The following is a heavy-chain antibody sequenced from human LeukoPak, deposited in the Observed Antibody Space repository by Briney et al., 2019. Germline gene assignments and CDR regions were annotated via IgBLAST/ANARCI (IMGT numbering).Heavy chain of an antibody. CDR1: GYTFTGYY. CDR3: ARTQVANYYDSSGTNDAFDI. V-gene: IGHV1-2*02. D-gene: IGHD3-22*01. CDR2: INSNSGGT. J-gene: IGHJ3*02. Sequence: ASVKVSCKASGYTFTGYYMHWVRQAPGQGLEWMGWINSNSGGTNYAQKLQGRVTMIRDTSISTAYMELSRLRSDDTAVYYCARTQVANYYDSSGTNDAFDIWGQGTMVTVSS.